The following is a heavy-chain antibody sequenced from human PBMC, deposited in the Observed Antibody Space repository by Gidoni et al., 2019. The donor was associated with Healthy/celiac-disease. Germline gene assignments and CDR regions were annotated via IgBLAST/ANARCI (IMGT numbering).Heavy chain of an antibody. CDR2: IKQDGSEK. Sequence: PGKGLEWVANIKQDGSEKYYVDSVKGRFNISRDNAKNSLYLQMNSLRAEDTALDYWGRDLRVTPNANTVGGTRSDAFDIWGQGTIVNVSS. J-gene: IGHJ3*02. V-gene: IGHV3-7*01. CDR3: GRDLRVTPNANTVGGTRSDAFDI. D-gene: IGHD3-16*01.